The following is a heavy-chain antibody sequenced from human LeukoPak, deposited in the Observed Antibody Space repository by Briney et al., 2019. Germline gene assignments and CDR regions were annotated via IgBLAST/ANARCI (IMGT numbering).Heavy chain of an antibody. D-gene: IGHD6-13*01. V-gene: IGHV3-9*01. CDR2: ISWNSGSI. J-gene: IGHJ4*02. CDR3: AKDMGYSSSWYYFDY. Sequence: QPGGSLRLSCAASGFTFDDYAMHWVRHAPGKGLEWASGISWNSGSIGYADSVKGRFTISRDNAKNSLYLQMNSLRAEDTALYYCAKDMGYSSSWYYFDYWGQGTLVTVSS. CDR1: GFTFDDYA.